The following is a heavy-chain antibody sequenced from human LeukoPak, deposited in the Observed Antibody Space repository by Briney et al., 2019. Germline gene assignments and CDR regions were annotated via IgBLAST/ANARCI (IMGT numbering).Heavy chain of an antibody. J-gene: IGHJ4*02. V-gene: IGHV3-74*01. CDR1: GFTFSNYW. CDR2: LNSDGSST. CDR3: ARLNPRGDVDY. D-gene: IGHD5-24*01. Sequence: GGSLRLSCAASGFTFSNYWMHWVRQAPGKGLVWVSRLNSDGSSTTYADSVKGRFTISRDNSKNTLYLQMGSLRAEDMAVYYCARLNPRGDVDYWGQGALVTVSS.